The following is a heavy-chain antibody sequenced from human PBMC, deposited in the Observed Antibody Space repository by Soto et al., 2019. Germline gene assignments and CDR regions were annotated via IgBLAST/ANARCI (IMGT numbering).Heavy chain of an antibody. CDR1: GFSLSTSGVG. CDR2: IYWDDDK. CDR3: ARGSDSYYYAMDV. J-gene: IGHJ6*02. V-gene: IGHV2-5*02. Sequence: QITLKESGPTLVKPTQTLTLTCTFSGFSLSTSGVGVAWIRQPPGKALECLALIYWDDDKRYSPSLKSRVTXTXDXFKNQVVLTMTNMDPMDTATYYCARGSDSYYYAMDVWGQGTTVTVSS. D-gene: IGHD1-26*01.